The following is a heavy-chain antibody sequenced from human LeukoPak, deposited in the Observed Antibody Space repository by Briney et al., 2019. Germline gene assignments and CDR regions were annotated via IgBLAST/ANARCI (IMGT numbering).Heavy chain of an antibody. Sequence: VSVKVSCKASGYTFTGYYMHWVRQAPGQGLEWMGRINPNSGGTNYAQKFQGRVTMTRDTSISTAYMEPSRLRSDDTAVYYCARDLGQATLSDYWGQGTLVTVSS. D-gene: IGHD1-26*01. J-gene: IGHJ4*02. CDR3: ARDLGQATLSDY. V-gene: IGHV1-2*06. CDR2: INPNSGGT. CDR1: GYTFTGYY.